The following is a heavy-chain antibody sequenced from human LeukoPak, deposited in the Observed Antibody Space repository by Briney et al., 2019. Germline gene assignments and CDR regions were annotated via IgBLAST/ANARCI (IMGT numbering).Heavy chain of an antibody. Sequence: GGSLRLSCAASGFTFSSYGMHWVRQAPGKGLEWVAFIRYDGSNKYYADSVKGRFTISRDNSKNTLYLQMNSLRAEDTAVYYCAKAFRYGDYTNFDYWGQGTLVTVSS. CDR1: GFTFSSYG. CDR3: AKAFRYGDYTNFDY. D-gene: IGHD4-17*01. J-gene: IGHJ4*02. V-gene: IGHV3-30*02. CDR2: IRYDGSNK.